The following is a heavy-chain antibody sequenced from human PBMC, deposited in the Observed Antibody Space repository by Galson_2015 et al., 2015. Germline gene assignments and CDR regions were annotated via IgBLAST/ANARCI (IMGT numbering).Heavy chain of an antibody. Sequence: SLRLSCAASGFTFSSYAMHWVRQAPGKGLEWVAVISYDGSNKYYADSVKGRFTISRDNSKNTLYLQMNSLRAEDTAVYYCARDISPGSAFWYWIDPWGQGTLVTVSS. CDR2: ISYDGSNK. V-gene: IGHV3-30-3*01. CDR3: ARDISPGSAFWYWIDP. D-gene: IGHD2/OR15-2a*01. CDR1: GFTFSSYA. J-gene: IGHJ5*02.